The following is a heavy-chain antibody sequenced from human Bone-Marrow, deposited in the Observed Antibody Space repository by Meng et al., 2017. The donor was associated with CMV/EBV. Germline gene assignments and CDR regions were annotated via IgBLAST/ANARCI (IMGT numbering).Heavy chain of an antibody. CDR3: ARAGGWELLVGDWYFDL. Sequence: GLSGARGKQPAYPVEVLGKASGNNFTSCGSCLVEPAPGQGLEGMGWISAYNGNTNYAQKLQGRVTMTTDTSTSTAYMELRSLRSDDTAVYYCARAGGWELLVGDWYFDLWGRGTLVTVSS. J-gene: IGHJ2*01. CDR2: ISAYNGNT. D-gene: IGHD1-26*01. CDR1: GNNFTSCG. V-gene: IGHV1-18*01.